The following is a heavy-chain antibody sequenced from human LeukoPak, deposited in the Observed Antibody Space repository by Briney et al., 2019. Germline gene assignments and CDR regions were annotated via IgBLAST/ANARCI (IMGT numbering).Heavy chain of an antibody. V-gene: IGHV3-7*01. Sequence: GGSLRLSCAASGFTFSSYSMNWVRQAPGKGLEWVANIKQDGSEENYVDSVKGRFTISRDNAKKSLYLQMNSLRVEDTAVYYCARFISLGAWGQGTLVTVSS. CDR3: ARFISLGA. CDR2: IKQDGSEE. D-gene: IGHD3-10*01. CDR1: GFTFSSYS. J-gene: IGHJ5*02.